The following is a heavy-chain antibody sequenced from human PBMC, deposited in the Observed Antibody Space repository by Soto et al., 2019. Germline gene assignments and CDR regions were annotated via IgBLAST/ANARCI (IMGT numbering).Heavy chain of an antibody. CDR3: ARGPITMVRGAHTDY. CDR1: GYSFTSYW. Sequence: GESLKISCKGSGYSFTSYWIGCVRQMPGKGLEWRGIIYPGDSDTRYSPSFQGQVTISADKSISTAYLQWSSLKASDTAMYYCARGPITMVRGAHTDYWGQGTLVTVSS. V-gene: IGHV5-51*01. D-gene: IGHD3-10*01. J-gene: IGHJ4*02. CDR2: IYPGDSDT.